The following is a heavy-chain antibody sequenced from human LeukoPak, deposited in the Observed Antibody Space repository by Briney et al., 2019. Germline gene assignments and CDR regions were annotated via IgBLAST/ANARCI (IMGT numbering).Heavy chain of an antibody. J-gene: IGHJ4*02. D-gene: IGHD6-19*01. Sequence: GGSLRLSCAASGFTSTNTWMTWVRQAPGKGLVWVSRINSDGSGSSYADSVKGRFTISRDNAKNTLYLKMNSLRDEDSALYYCTRDFPVAGTYYFDYWGQGTLVTVSS. CDR1: GFTSTNTW. V-gene: IGHV3-74*01. CDR3: TRDFPVAGTYYFDY. CDR2: INSDGSGS.